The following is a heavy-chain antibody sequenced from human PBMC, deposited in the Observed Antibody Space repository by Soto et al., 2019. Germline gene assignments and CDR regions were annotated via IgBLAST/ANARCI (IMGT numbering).Heavy chain of an antibody. CDR2: IIPIFGTA. J-gene: IGHJ3*02. CDR1: GGTFSSYA. Sequence: GASVKVSCKASGGTFSSYAISWVRQAPGQGLEWMGGIIPIFGTANYAQKLQGRVTITADESTSTAYMELSSLRSEDTAVYYCARSTRTYDISDAFDIWGQGTMVTVSS. CDR3: ARSTRTYDISDAFDI. D-gene: IGHD3-9*01. V-gene: IGHV1-69*13.